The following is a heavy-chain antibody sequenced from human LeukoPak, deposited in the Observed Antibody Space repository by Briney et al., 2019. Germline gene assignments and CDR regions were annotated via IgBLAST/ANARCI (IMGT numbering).Heavy chain of an antibody. Sequence: SETLSLTCAVSGVSISSTEWWIWVRQSPGQGLEWIGEIHRDGRTRYSPSLTSRVSMSIAYSKNQLSLKVSSVTAADTAIYYCGKTDIWFNPIDYWGPGSLVIVSS. D-gene: IGHD3-9*01. J-gene: IGHJ4*02. CDR3: GKTDIWFNPIDY. CDR2: IHRDGRT. V-gene: IGHV4-4*02. CDR1: GVSISSTEW.